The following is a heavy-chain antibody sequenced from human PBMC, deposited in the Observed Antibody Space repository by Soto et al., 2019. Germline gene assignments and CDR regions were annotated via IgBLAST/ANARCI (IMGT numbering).Heavy chain of an antibody. Sequence: PGGSLRLSCAASGFTFSSYAMSWVRQAPGKGLEWVSAISGSGGSTYYADSVKGRFTISRDNSKNTLYLQMNSLRAEDTAVYYCAKDPEYTNEYSSAWSDYGMDVWGQGTTVTVSS. D-gene: IGHD6-19*01. CDR2: ISGSGGST. CDR1: GFTFSSYA. J-gene: IGHJ6*02. CDR3: AKDPEYTNEYSSAWSDYGMDV. V-gene: IGHV3-23*01.